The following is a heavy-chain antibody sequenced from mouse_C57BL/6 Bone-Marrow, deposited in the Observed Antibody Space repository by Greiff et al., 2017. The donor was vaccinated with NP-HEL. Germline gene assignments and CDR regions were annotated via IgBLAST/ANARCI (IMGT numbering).Heavy chain of an antibody. D-gene: IGHD1-3*01. Sequence: QVQLQQPGAELVKPGASVKLSCKASGYTFTSYWMHWVKQRPGQGLEWIGMIHPNSGSTNYNEKFKSKATLTVDQSSSTAYMQLSSLTSEDSAVYCGARYPSSGRWFAYWGQGTLVTVSA. CDR1: GYTFTSYW. J-gene: IGHJ3*01. CDR3: ARYPSSGRWFAY. CDR2: IHPNSGST. V-gene: IGHV1-64*01.